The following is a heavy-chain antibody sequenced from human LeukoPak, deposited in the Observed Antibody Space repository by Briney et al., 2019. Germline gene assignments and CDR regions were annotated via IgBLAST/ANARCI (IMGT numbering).Heavy chain of an antibody. J-gene: IGHJ4*02. CDR1: GGSFSGYY. CDR3: VRGGVHGGVRYQLLSGGLRY. D-gene: IGHD2-2*01. CDR2: INHSGST. Sequence: PSETLSLTCAVYGGSFSGYYWSWIRQPPGKGLEWIGEINHSGSTNYNPSLKSRVTISVDTSKNQFSLKLSSVTAADTAVYCCVRGGVHGGVRYQLLSGGLRYWGQGTLVTVSS. V-gene: IGHV4-34*01.